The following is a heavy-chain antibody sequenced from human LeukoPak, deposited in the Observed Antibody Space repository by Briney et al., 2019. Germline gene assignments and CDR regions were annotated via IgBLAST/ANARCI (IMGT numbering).Heavy chain of an antibody. J-gene: IGHJ4*02. V-gene: IGHV3-48*03. CDR2: ISSSGSTI. Sequence: GGSLRLSCAASGFTFSSYEMNWVRRAPGKGLEWVSYISSSGSTIYYADSVKGRFTISRDNAKNSLYLQMNSLRAEDTAVYYCARDDSSSWPGYFDYWGQGTLVTVSS. D-gene: IGHD6-13*01. CDR3: ARDDSSSWPGYFDY. CDR1: GFTFSSYE.